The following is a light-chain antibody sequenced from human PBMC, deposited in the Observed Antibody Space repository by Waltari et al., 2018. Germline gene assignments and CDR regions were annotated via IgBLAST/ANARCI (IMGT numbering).Light chain of an antibody. CDR1: PSVLYSSNNKNY. CDR2: WVS. J-gene: IGKJ2*01. Sequence: DIVMSQSPDSLAVSLGERATINCKSSPSVLYSSNNKNYLAWYQQKPGQHPKLLIFWVSTRESGVPDRFSGSGSGTDFTLTISSLQAEDVAVYSCHQYYSTPYTFGQGTKLEIK. CDR3: HQYYSTPYT. V-gene: IGKV4-1*01.